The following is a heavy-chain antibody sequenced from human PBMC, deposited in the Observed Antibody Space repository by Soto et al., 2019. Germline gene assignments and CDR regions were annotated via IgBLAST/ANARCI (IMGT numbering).Heavy chain of an antibody. CDR2: ISSSGGSR. Sequence: EEQVSESGGALVQPGGSLRLSCAASGFNFNTFAMSWIRQAPGKGLEWVSHISSSGGSRDYADSVRGRFTISRDNSKHVLFLQMNSLSADDTATYYCAKDPPSPWTANWVDPWGKGTLVTVSS. J-gene: IGHJ5*02. V-gene: IGHV3-23*01. CDR3: AKDPPSPWTANWVDP. D-gene: IGHD1-1*01. CDR1: GFNFNTFA.